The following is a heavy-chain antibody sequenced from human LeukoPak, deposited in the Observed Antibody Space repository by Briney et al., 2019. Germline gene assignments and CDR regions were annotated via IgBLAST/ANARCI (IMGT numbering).Heavy chain of an antibody. CDR3: ARFTYCSSTSCYPFDY. V-gene: IGHV1-2*06. J-gene: IGHJ4*02. D-gene: IGHD2-2*01. CDR1: GYTFTGYY. CDR2: INPNSGGT. Sequence: ASVKVSCKASGYTFTGYYMQWVRQAPGQGLEWMGRINPNSGGTNYAQKFQGRVTMPRDTSISTAYMELSRLRSDDTAVYYCARFTYCSSTSCYPFDYWGQGTLVTVSS.